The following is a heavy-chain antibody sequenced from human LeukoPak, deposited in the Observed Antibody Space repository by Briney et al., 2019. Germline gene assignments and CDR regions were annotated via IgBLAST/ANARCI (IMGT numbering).Heavy chain of an antibody. D-gene: IGHD3-10*01. CDR1: GYSISSGYY. CDR3: ASPQTAAYYYGSGSLFAGAFDI. V-gene: IGHV4-38-2*01. J-gene: IGHJ3*02. CDR2: IYHSGST. Sequence: SETLSLTCAVSGYSISSGYYWGWIRQPPGKGLEWIGSIYHSGSTYYNPSLKSRVTISVDTSKNQFSLKLSSVTAADTAVHYCASPQTAAYYYGSGSLFAGAFDIWGQGTMVTVSS.